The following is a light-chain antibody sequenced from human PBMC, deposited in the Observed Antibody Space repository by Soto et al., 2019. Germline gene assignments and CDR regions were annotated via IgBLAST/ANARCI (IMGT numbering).Light chain of an antibody. CDR1: QGISSY. J-gene: IGKJ1*01. CDR3: LQYYSCPRT. CDR2: AAS. V-gene: IGKV1-8*01. Sequence: AIRMTQSPSSLSASTGERVTITCRASQGISSYLAWYQQKPGQAPKLLIYAASTLQSGVPSRFSGSGSGTDFTLTISCLQSEDFATYYCLQYYSCPRTFGQGTKVEIK.